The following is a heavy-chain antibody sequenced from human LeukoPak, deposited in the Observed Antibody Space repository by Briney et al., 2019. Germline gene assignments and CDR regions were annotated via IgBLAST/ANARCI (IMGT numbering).Heavy chain of an antibody. CDR1: GFTFSSYG. Sequence: GGSLRLSCAASGFTFSSYGMHWVRQAPGKGLEWVAVISYDGSDKYYADSVKGRFTISRDNSKNTLYLQMNSLRTEDTALYYCAKIRVVFNWNYAYYFDSWGQGTLVTVSS. CDR2: ISYDGSDK. D-gene: IGHD1-7*01. V-gene: IGHV3-30*18. CDR3: AKIRVVFNWNYAYYFDS. J-gene: IGHJ4*02.